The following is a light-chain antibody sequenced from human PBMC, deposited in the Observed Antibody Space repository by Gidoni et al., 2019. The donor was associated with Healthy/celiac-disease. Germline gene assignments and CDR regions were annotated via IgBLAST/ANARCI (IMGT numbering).Light chain of an antibody. V-gene: IGLV2-14*01. CDR3: SSYTSSSTPSVV. Sequence: QSALTQPAPVSGSPGQSITISCTGTISDVGGYNYVSWYQQHPGKAPKLMIYDVSNRPSGVSNRFSGSKSGNTASLTISGLQAEDEADYYCSSYTSSSTPSVVFGGGTKLTVL. CDR2: DVS. CDR1: ISDVGGYNY. J-gene: IGLJ2*01.